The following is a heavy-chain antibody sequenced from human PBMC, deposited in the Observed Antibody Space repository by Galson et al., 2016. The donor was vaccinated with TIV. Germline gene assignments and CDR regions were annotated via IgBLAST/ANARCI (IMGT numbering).Heavy chain of an antibody. D-gene: IGHD1-7*01. V-gene: IGHV1-46*01. CDR2: IDPSGGGT. J-gene: IGHJ4*02. CDR1: GYTFISYY. CDR3: ARWSNINYLAL. Sequence: SVKVSCKASGYTFISYYMHWVRQAPGQGLEWVGVIDPSGGGTTYAQKFQARVTMTRDTSTRTVYMELSSLRSDDTAVFYCARWSNINYLALWGQGTLVTVSS.